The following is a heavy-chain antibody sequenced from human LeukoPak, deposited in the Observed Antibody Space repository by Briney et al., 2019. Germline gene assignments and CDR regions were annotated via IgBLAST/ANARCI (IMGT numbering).Heavy chain of an antibody. CDR2: IIPILGIA. J-gene: IGHJ6*03. CDR3: ARSPYDSRGQDFYYYYMDV. V-gene: IGHV1-69*02. D-gene: IGHD3-22*01. CDR1: GGTFSSYT. Sequence: SVKVSCKVSGGTFSSYTISWVRQAPGQGLEWMGRIIPILGIANYAQKFQGRVTITADESTSTAYMELSSLRSEDTAVYYCARSPYDSRGQDFYYYYMDVWGKGTTVTVSS.